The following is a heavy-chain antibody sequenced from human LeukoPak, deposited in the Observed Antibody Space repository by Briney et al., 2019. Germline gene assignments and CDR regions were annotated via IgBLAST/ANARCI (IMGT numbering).Heavy chain of an antibody. CDR1: GGSISSSDSY. CDR3: GRDGDCSGGNCYRGFDF. V-gene: IGHV4-39*07. D-gene: IGHD2-15*01. Sequence: SSETLSLTCTVSGGSISSSDSYWGWIRQPPGKGLEWIGSIFYRGITYYNPSFKSRVTISVDTSKNQFSLKLSSVTAADTAVYYCGRDGDCSGGNCYRGFDFWGQGTLVTVSS. J-gene: IGHJ4*02. CDR2: IFYRGIT.